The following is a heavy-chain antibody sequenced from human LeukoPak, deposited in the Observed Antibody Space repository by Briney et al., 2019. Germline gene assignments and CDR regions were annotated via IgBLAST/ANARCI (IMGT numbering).Heavy chain of an antibody. CDR2: IYHSGST. Sequence: PSETLSLTCTVSGYSISSGYYWGWIRQPPGKGPEWIGSIYHSGSTYYNPSLKSRVTISVDTSKNQFSLKLSSVTAADTAVYYCARVLWYYYMDVWGKGTTVTVSS. V-gene: IGHV4-38-2*02. CDR1: GYSISSGYY. CDR3: ARVLWYYYMDV. J-gene: IGHJ6*03.